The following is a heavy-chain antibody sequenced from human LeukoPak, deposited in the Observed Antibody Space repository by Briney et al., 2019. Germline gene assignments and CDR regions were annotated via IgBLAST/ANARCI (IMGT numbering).Heavy chain of an antibody. Sequence: ASVKVSCKVSGDTITELSMHWVRQAPGKGLEWMGGFDPEDGETIYAQKFQGRVTMTEDTSTDTAYMELSSLRSEDTAVYYCATSWVSYRGADWYFDYWGQGTLVTVSS. CDR3: ATSWVSYRGADWYFDY. J-gene: IGHJ4*02. CDR2: FDPEDGET. CDR1: GDTITELS. V-gene: IGHV1-24*01. D-gene: IGHD2-21*01.